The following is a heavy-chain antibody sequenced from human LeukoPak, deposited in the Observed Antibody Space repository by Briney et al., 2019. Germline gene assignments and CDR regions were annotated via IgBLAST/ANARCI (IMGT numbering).Heavy chain of an antibody. D-gene: IGHD2-2*01. CDR2: INHSGST. Sequence: SETLSLTCAVYGGSFSGYYWSWIRQPPGKGLEWIGEINHSGSTNYNPSLKSRVTISVDTSKNQFPLKLSSVTAADTAVYYCARGRAAGVDGYCSSTSCSNWFDPWGQGTLVTVSS. CDR1: GGSFSGYY. J-gene: IGHJ5*02. V-gene: IGHV4-34*01. CDR3: ARGRAAGVDGYCSSTSCSNWFDP.